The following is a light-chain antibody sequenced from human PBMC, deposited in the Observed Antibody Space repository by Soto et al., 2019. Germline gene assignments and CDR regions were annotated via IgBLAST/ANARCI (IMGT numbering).Light chain of an antibody. J-gene: IGKJ4*01. CDR2: LGS. CDR1: QSLLHRNRYNY. Sequence: DIVMTQSPLSLPVTPGEPASISCRSSQSLLHRNRYNYLDWYLQKPGQSPQLLIYLGSNRASGVPDRFSGSGSGTDFTLKISRVEAEDVGVYYCMQALQTPVTFGGGTKVEIK. V-gene: IGKV2-28*01. CDR3: MQALQTPVT.